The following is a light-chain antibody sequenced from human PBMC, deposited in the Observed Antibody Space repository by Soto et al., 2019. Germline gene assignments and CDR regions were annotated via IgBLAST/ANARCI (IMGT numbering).Light chain of an antibody. J-gene: IGKJ5*01. Sequence: EIVMTQSPGTLSVSPGERATLSCRASQSVSSNLAWYQQKPGQAPRLLISDPSTRTTGIPARFSGSGSGTEFTLTVSSLPSEDFAVYYCQQYIKWPITFGQGTRLEIE. V-gene: IGKV3-15*01. CDR2: DPS. CDR1: QSVSSN. CDR3: QQYIKWPIT.